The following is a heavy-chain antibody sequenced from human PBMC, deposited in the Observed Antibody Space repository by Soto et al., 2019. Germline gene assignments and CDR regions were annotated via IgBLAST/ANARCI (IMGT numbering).Heavy chain of an antibody. CDR1: GGSISSRGYH. CDR2: IYYSGST. J-gene: IGHJ4*02. Sequence: SETLSLPCTVSGGSISSRGYHWSWIRQHPGKGLEWIGYIYYSGSTYYNPSLKSRVTISVDTSKNQFSLKLSSVTAADTAVYYCVRIVSDSCYVDYWGQGALLTVS. V-gene: IGHV4-31*03. CDR3: VRIVSDSCYVDY. D-gene: IGHD2-15*01.